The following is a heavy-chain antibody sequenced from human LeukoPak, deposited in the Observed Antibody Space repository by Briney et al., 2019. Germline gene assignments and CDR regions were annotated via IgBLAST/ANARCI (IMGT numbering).Heavy chain of an antibody. CDR2: MYYRGNT. D-gene: IGHD3-10*01. CDR3: ARGGYGSGWDYMDV. Sequence: PSETLSLTCTVSGGSISSITYYWGWIRQPPGKGLEWVGHMYYRGNTFYNPSLKSRVTISVDTSKNQFSLKLSSVTAADTAVYYCARGGYGSGWDYMDVWGKGTTVTVSS. V-gene: IGHV4-39*07. J-gene: IGHJ6*03. CDR1: GGSISSITYY.